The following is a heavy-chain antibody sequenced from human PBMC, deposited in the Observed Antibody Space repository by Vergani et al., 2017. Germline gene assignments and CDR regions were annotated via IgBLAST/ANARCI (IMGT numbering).Heavy chain of an antibody. CDR3: AREENYDWWGGYRQGVGY. V-gene: IGHV4-39*07. CDR1: GGSISSSSYY. D-gene: IGHD3-3*01. J-gene: IGHJ4*02. Sequence: QVQLQESGPGLVKPSETLSLTCTVSGGSISSSSYYWGWIRQPPGKGLEWIGSIYYSGSTYYNPSLESRVTISVDTSKNQFSLKLSSVSAADTAVYYCAREENYDWWGGYRQGVGYWGQGTLVTVSS. CDR2: IYYSGST.